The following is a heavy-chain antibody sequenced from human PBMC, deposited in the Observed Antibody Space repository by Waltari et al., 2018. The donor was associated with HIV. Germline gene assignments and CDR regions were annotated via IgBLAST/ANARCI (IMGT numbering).Heavy chain of an antibody. CDR1: GFTFNTYG. J-gene: IGHJ3*01. D-gene: IGHD3-22*01. Sequence: QVQLVQSGAEVKEPGASIKLSCKTSGFTFNTYGITWVRQAPGQGLEWMGWISGYNGNTHYGQKVQGRVTMTTNISTTTAYMELKRLRSDDTAVYYCARGVSSGFYYDDAVDVWGQGTMVTVSS. V-gene: IGHV1-18*01. CDR3: ARGVSSGFYYDDAVDV. CDR2: ISGYNGNT.